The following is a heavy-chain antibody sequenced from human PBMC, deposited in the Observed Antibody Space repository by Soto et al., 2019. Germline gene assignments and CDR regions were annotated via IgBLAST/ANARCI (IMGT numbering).Heavy chain of an antibody. CDR3: AGYSGYDYRVDY. Sequence: PSETLSLTCTVSGGSLTYTGYYWGWIRQPPGKGLEWIASISYSGSTFYNPSLRSRVTMSVDTSKNQFSLKLSSVTAADTAVYYCAGYSGYDYRVDYWGQGTLVTVSS. CDR2: ISYSGST. V-gene: IGHV4-39*07. J-gene: IGHJ4*02. D-gene: IGHD5-12*01. CDR1: GGSLTYTGYY.